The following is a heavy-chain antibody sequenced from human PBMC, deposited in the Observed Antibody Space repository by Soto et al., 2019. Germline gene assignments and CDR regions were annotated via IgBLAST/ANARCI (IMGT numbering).Heavy chain of an antibody. J-gene: IGHJ4*02. CDR3: AAQDERDIVVVVAASSGPDY. D-gene: IGHD2-15*01. CDR2: ISGSGGST. V-gene: IGHV3-23*01. CDR1: GFTFSSYA. Sequence: GGSLRLSCAASGFTFSSYAMSWVRQAPGKGLEWVSAISGSGGSTYYADSVKGRFTISRDNSKNTLYLQMNSLRAEDTAVYYCAAQDERDIVVVVAASSGPDYWGQGTLVTVSS.